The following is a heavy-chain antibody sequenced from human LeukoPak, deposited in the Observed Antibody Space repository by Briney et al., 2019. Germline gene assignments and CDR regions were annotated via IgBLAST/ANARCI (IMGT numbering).Heavy chain of an antibody. CDR2: IYPGDSDT. D-gene: IGHD2-15*01. V-gene: IGHV5-51*01. J-gene: IGHJ3*02. Sequence: GESLKISCKGSGYSFTSYWIGWVRQMRGKGLEWMGIIYPGDSDTRYSPSFQGQVTISADKSISTAYLQWSSLKASDTAMYYCARRDCSGGSCYYHAFDIWGQGTMVTVSS. CDR3: ARRDCSGGSCYYHAFDI. CDR1: GYSFTSYW.